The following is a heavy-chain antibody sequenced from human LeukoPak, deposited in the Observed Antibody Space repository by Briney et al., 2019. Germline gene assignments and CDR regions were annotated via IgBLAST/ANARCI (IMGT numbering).Heavy chain of an antibody. CDR3: ARDPSATTTPFDY. V-gene: IGHV3-21*01. CDR1: GFTFGDYN. Sequence: GGSLRLSCAASGFTFGDYNMNWVRQAPGKGLEWVSSISSSSSYIYYADSVKGRFTISRDNAKNSLYLQMNSLRAEDTAVYYCARDPSATTTPFDYWGQGTLVTVSS. CDR2: ISSSSSYI. J-gene: IGHJ4*02. D-gene: IGHD5-24*01.